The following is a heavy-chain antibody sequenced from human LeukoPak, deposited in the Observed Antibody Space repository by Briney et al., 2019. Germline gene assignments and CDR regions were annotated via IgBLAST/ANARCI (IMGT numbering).Heavy chain of an antibody. V-gene: IGHV3-21*01. D-gene: IGHD6-13*01. CDR3: ARAAYSSTWYSRYFDL. CDR1: GFTFSSYT. Sequence: GGSLRLSCAASGFTFSSYTMNWVRQAPGKGLEWVSSISSSSSYIYHADSVKGRFTISRENARNSLYLQMNSLRAGDTAVYYCARAAYSSTWYSRYFDLWGRGTLVTVSS. CDR2: ISSSSSYI. J-gene: IGHJ2*01.